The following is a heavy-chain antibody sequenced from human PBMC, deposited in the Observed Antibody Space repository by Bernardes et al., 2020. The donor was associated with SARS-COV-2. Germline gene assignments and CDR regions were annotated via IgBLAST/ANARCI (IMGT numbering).Heavy chain of an antibody. CDR1: GFTLSSHW. D-gene: IGHD3-3*01. Sequence: GGSLRLSCAASGFTLSSHWVSWVPPAPGEGVGGVANIKQDGSEKYYVDSVKGRFTISRDNAKNSLYLQMNSLRAEDTAVYYCARGFEWLDYWGQGTLVTVSS. CDR3: ARGFEWLDY. J-gene: IGHJ4*02. V-gene: IGHV3-7*04. CDR2: IKQDGSEK.